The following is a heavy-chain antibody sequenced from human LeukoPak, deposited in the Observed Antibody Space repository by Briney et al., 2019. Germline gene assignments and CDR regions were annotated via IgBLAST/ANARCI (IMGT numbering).Heavy chain of an antibody. Sequence: SETLSLTCTVSGGSIINYYWSWIRQPPGKGLEWIGEINHSGSTNYNPSLKSRVTISVDTSKNQFSLKLSSVTAADTAVYYCARVRRFLEWLTRYYFDYWGQGTLVTVSS. J-gene: IGHJ4*02. CDR2: INHSGST. V-gene: IGHV4-34*01. CDR1: GGSIINYY. CDR3: ARVRRFLEWLTRYYFDY. D-gene: IGHD3-3*01.